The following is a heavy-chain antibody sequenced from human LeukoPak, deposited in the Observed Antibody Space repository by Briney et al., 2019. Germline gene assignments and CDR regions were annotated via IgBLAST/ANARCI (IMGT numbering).Heavy chain of an antibody. V-gene: IGHV3-30*03. CDR1: GFTFSSYG. CDR2: ISYDGSNK. Sequence: PGGSLRLSCAASGFTFSSYGMHWVRQAPGKGLEWVAVISYDGSNKYYADSVKGRFTISRDNAKNTLYLQMNSLRAEDTAVYYCARRGAYSSGWYDYWGQGTLVTVSS. CDR3: ARRGAYSSGWYDY. J-gene: IGHJ4*02. D-gene: IGHD6-19*01.